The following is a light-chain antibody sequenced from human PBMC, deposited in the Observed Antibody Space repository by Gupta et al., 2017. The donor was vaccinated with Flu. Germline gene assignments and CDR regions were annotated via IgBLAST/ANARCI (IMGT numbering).Light chain of an antibody. CDR1: SSNIGAGYD. J-gene: IGLJ1*01. V-gene: IGLV1-40*01. CDR3: QSYDSSLRGV. Sequence: QSVLTQPPSVSGAPGQRVTISCTGSSSNIGAGYDVYWYQQLPGTAPKLLIYGNNNRPSGVPDRFSGSKSGTSASLAITGLQAEDEADYYCQSYDSSLRGVFGTGTKVTVL. CDR2: GNN.